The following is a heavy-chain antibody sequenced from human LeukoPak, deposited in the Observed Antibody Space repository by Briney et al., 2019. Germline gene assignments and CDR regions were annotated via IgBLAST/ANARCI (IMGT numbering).Heavy chain of an antibody. CDR1: GFTFSSYA. V-gene: IGHV3-23*01. CDR2: ISGSGGST. D-gene: IGHD5-12*01. CDR3: AKAQIVATRYYFDY. Sequence: GGSLRLSCAASGFTFSSYAMSWVRQAPGKGLEWVSAISGSGGSTYYADSVKGRFTISRDNSKNTLYLRMNSLRAEDTAVYYCAKAQIVATRYYFDYWGQGTLVTVSS. J-gene: IGHJ4*02.